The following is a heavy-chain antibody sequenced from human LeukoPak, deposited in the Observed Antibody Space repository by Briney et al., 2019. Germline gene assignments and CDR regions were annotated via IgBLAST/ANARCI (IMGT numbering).Heavy chain of an antibody. CDR3: ARLQYSTGWSTIDY. V-gene: IGHV4-38-2*02. D-gene: IGHD6-19*01. Sequence: SETLSLTCTVSGYSISSGYYWGWIRQPPGKGLEWIGSIYHSGSTYYNPSLKSRVTISVDTSKNQFSLRLSSVTAADTAVYYCARLQYSTGWSTIDYWGQGTLVTVSS. J-gene: IGHJ4*02. CDR2: IYHSGST. CDR1: GYSISSGYY.